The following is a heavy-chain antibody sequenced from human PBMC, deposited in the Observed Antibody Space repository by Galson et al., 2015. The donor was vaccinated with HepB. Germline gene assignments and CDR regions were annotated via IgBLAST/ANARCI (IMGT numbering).Heavy chain of an antibody. CDR2: INHSGST. J-gene: IGHJ4*02. Sequence: ETLSLTCAVYGGSFSGYYWSWIRQPPGKGLEWIGEINHSGSTNYNPSLKSRVTISVDTSKNQFSLKLSSVTAADTAVYYCARGEMATALYYFDYWGQGTLVTVSS. D-gene: IGHD5-24*01. V-gene: IGHV4-34*01. CDR1: GGSFSGYY. CDR3: ARGEMATALYYFDY.